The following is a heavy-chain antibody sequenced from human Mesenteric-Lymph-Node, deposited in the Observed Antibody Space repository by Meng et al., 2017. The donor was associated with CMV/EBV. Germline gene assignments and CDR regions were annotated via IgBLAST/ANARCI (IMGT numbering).Heavy chain of an antibody. J-gene: IGHJ4*02. D-gene: IGHD6-13*01. CDR3: ARARGSWDYYFDY. V-gene: IGHV4-61*01. CDR2: IYYSGST. CDR1: GGSITSCNYY. Sequence: SETLSLTCTVSGGSITSCNYYWGWIRQPPGKGLEWIGYIYYSGSTNYNPSLKSRVTISLDTSKNQFSLKLSSVTAADTAVYYCARARGSWDYYFDYWGQGTLVTVSS.